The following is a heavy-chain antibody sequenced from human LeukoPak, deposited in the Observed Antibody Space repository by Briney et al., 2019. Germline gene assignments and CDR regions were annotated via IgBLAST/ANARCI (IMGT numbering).Heavy chain of an antibody. Sequence: ASVKVSCKACRYTFTTYDINWVRPAPGQGLGWMGWMNPNSGYTGYAQKFQGRVTITRDTSISTAYMELSSLRSEDTAVYYCARVAGSIDYWGQGTLVTVSS. CDR2: MNPNSGYT. J-gene: IGHJ4*02. D-gene: IGHD6-19*01. CDR1: RYTFTTYD. CDR3: ARVAGSIDY. V-gene: IGHV1-8*03.